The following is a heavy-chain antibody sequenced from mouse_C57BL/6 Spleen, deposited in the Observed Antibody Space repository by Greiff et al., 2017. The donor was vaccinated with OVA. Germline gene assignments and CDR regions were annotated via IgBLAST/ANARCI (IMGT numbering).Heavy chain of an antibody. J-gene: IGHJ2*01. CDR2: IDPEDGET. CDR3: ARGQLYFDY. CDR1: GFNIKDYY. D-gene: IGHD6-1*01. Sequence: EVQLVESGAELVKPGASVKLSCTASGFNIKDYYMHWVKQRTEQGLEWIGRIDPEDGETEYAPKFQGKATITADTSSNTAYLQLSSLTSEDTAVYYCARGQLYFDYWGQGTTLTVSS. V-gene: IGHV14-2*01.